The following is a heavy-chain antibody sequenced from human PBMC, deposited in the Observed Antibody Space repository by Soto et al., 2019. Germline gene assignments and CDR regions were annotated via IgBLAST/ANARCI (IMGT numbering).Heavy chain of an antibody. CDR3: AREGGARKGFIM. CDR1: RFNFGDYG. D-gene: IGHD1-26*01. J-gene: IGHJ4*02. Sequence: GGSLRLSCAGSRFNFGDYGMSWVRQAPGKGLEWVAGISWNGDTMGYADSVKGRFTISRDNVKSSLYLQMNGLRVDDSALYYCAREGGARKGFIMWGQGTLVTVSS. CDR2: ISWNGDTM. V-gene: IGHV3-20*04.